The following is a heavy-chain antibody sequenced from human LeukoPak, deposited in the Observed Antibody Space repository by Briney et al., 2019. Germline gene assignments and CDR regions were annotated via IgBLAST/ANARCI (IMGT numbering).Heavy chain of an antibody. J-gene: IGHJ4*02. CDR3: ARGDLRYYYDSSGYYYVSDYFDY. D-gene: IGHD3-22*01. CDR2: ISAYNGNT. Sequence: ASVKVSCKASGYTFTSYGISWVRQAPGQGLEWMGWISAYNGNTNYAQKLQGRVTMTTDTSTSTAYMELRGLRSDDTAVYYCARGDLRYYYDSSGYYYVSDYFDYWGQGTLVTVSS. CDR1: GYTFTSYG. V-gene: IGHV1-18*01.